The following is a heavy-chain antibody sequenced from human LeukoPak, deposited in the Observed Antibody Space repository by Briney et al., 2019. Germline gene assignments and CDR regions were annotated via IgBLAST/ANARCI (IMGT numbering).Heavy chain of an antibody. CDR1: GGSISSGGYS. CDR3: ARLGCSSASCYPGN. V-gene: IGHV4-39*01. Sequence: PSETLSLTCAVSGGSISSGGYSWSWIRQPPGKGLEWIGSLYYSGWSTYYNPSLKSRVTISVDTSKNQFSLKLNSVTAADTAVYYCARLGCSSASCYPGNWGQGTLVTVSS. D-gene: IGHD2-2*01. CDR2: LYYSGWST. J-gene: IGHJ4*02.